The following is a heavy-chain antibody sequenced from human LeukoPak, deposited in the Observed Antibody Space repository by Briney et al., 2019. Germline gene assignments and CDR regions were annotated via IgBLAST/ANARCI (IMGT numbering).Heavy chain of an antibody. J-gene: IGHJ2*01. D-gene: IGHD5-18*01. V-gene: IGHV4-39*07. CDR3: ARRGRRGYSYGDVWYFDL. CDR2: IYYSGST. Sequence: SETLSLTCAVSGGSISSSSYYWGWIRQPPGKGLEWIGSIYYSGSTYYNPSLKSRVTMSVDTSKNQFSLKLSSVTAADTAVYYCARRGRRGYSYGDVWYFDLWGRGTLVTVSS. CDR1: GGSISSSSYY.